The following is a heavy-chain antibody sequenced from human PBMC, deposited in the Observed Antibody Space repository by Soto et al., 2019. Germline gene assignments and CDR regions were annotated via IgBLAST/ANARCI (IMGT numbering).Heavy chain of an antibody. CDR2: VHDTGTT. CDR1: GGSVSSGGNY. Sequence: SETLSLTCASSGGSVSSGGNYWGWIRQSPGKGLEWIGSVHDTGTTHYNPSLTSRVTISVDTSKNQFSLNVNSVTAADTAVYYCARGLSSPSAAGVWGQGTLVTVSS. D-gene: IGHD6-6*01. CDR3: ARGLSSPSAAGV. V-gene: IGHV4-39*01. J-gene: IGHJ4*02.